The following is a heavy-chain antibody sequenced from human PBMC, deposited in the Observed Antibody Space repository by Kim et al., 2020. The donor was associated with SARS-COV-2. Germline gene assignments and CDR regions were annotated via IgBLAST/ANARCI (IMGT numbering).Heavy chain of an antibody. J-gene: IGHJ6*02. CDR3: ATATGGNYYYYGMDV. V-gene: IGHV3-9*01. Sequence: RSLCSACAASGFTFDDYAMHWVRQAPGKGLEWVSGISWNSGSIGYADSVKGRFTISRDNAKNSLYLQMNSLRAEDTALYYCATATGGNYYYYGMDVWGQGTKVTV. CDR1: GFTFDDYA. D-gene: IGHD7-27*01. CDR2: ISWNSGSI.